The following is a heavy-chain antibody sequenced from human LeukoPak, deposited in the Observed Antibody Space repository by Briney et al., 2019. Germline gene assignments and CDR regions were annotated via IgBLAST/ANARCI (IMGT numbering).Heavy chain of an antibody. CDR3: ARDQGSLDYDFWSGLDV. V-gene: IGHV1-69*13. CDR1: GGTFSSYA. CDR2: IIPIFGTA. D-gene: IGHD3-3*01. Sequence: SVKVSCKASGGTFSSYAISWVRQAPGQGLEWMGGIIPIFGTANYAQKFQGRVTITADESTSTAYMELSSLRSEDTAVYYCARDQGSLDYDFWSGLDVWGQGTTVTVSS. J-gene: IGHJ6*02.